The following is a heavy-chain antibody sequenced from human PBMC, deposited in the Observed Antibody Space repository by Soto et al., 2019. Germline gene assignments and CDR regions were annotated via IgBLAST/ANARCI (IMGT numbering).Heavy chain of an antibody. CDR3: AKDKVSEYYDSSGYCDY. D-gene: IGHD3-22*01. J-gene: IGHJ4*02. CDR1: GFTFSSYG. V-gene: IGHV3-30*18. CDR2: ISYDGSNK. Sequence: QVQLVESGGGVVQPGRSLRLSCAASGFTFSSYGMHWVRQAPGKGLEWVAVISYDGSNKYYADSVKGRFTISRDNSKNTLYLQMNSLRAEDTAVYYCAKDKVSEYYDSSGYCDYWGQGTLVTVYS.